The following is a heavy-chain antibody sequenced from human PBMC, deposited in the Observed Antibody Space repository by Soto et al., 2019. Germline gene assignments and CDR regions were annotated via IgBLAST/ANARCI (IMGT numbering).Heavy chain of an antibody. D-gene: IGHD3-3*01. CDR2: IIPIFGTA. Sequence: QVQLVQSGAEVKKPGSSVKVSCKASGGTFSSYAISWVRQAPGQGLEWMGGIIPIFGTANYAQKFQGRVTITADKSTSTAYMELSSLSSEDTAVYYCARTIFGVVNNWFDPWGQGNLVTVSS. CDR3: ARTIFGVVNNWFDP. CDR1: GGTFSSYA. J-gene: IGHJ5*02. V-gene: IGHV1-69*06.